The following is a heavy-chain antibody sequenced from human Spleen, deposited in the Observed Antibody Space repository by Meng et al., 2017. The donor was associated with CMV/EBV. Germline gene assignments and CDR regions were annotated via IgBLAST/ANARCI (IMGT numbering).Heavy chain of an antibody. D-gene: IGHD6-13*01. Sequence: QVQLQQSGPGLVKPSXXXXXTCXISGDSVSSNSAAWNWIRQSPSRGLEWLGRTYYRSKWYNDYAVSVKSRITINPDTSKNQFSLQLNSVTPEDTAVYYCAREAKQLALFDYWGQGTLVTVSS. CDR1: GDSVSSNSAA. J-gene: IGHJ4*02. CDR2: TYYRSKWYN. CDR3: AREAKQLALFDY. V-gene: IGHV6-1*01.